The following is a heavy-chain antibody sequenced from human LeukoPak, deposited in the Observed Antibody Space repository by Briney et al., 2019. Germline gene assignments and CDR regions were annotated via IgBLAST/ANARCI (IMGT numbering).Heavy chain of an antibody. D-gene: IGHD5-18*01. Sequence: PGGSLRLSCAASGFTFNYYAMSWVRQAPGKGLEWVSGISDNEGTTYYTDSVKGRFTISRENTKNTVYLQMNNLRADDTAVYFCARHDSFIPYWGQGTLVTVSS. CDR1: GFTFNYYA. CDR3: ARHDSFIPY. V-gene: IGHV3-23*01. CDR2: ISDNEGTT. J-gene: IGHJ4*02.